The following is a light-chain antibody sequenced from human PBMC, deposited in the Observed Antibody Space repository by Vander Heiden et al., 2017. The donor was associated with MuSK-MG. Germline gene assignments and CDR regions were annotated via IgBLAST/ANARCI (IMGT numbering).Light chain of an antibody. CDR1: QSLLSSNGHTY. Sequence: ILVTQSPLSLAVTPGEPASMSCRSSQSLLSSNGHTYLNWYLQKPGQSPQLLIYLAFSRAPGVPERFSGSVSGTEFTLKISRVEAEDVGIYYCLQALRVPLHFGGGTKVEI. CDR3: LQALRVPLH. J-gene: IGKJ4*01. CDR2: LAF. V-gene: IGKV2-28*01.